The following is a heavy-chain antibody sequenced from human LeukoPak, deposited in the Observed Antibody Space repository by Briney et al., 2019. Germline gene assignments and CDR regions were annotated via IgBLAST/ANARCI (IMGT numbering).Heavy chain of an antibody. J-gene: IGHJ3*02. CDR1: GFTFSSYS. D-gene: IGHD2-2*01. Sequence: GGSLRLSCAASGFTFSSYSMNWVRQAPGKGLEWVSSISSSSSYIYYADSVKSRFTISRDNAKNSLYLQMNSLRAEDTAVYYCARDRRYCSSTSCSDAFDIWGQGTMVTVSS. V-gene: IGHV3-21*01. CDR2: ISSSSSYI. CDR3: ARDRRYCSSTSCSDAFDI.